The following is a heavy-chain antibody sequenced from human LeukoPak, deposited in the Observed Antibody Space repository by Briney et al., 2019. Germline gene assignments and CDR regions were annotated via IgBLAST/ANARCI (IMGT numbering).Heavy chain of an antibody. D-gene: IGHD2-2*01. CDR3: ARDREYQLLFPPDVDY. CDR1: GFTFSSYA. CDR2: ISSNGGST. Sequence: GGSLRLSCAASGFTFSSYAMHWVRQAPGKGLEYVSAISSNGGSTYYANSVKGRFTISRDNSKNTLYLQMGSLRAEDMAVYYCARDREYQLLFPPDVDYWGQGTLVTVSS. J-gene: IGHJ4*02. V-gene: IGHV3-64*01.